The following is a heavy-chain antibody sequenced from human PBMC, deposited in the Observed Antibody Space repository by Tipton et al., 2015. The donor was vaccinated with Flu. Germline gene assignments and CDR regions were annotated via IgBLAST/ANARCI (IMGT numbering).Heavy chain of an antibody. V-gene: IGHV3-9*01. CDR1: GFIFDDFA. J-gene: IGHJ6*02. Sequence: AASGFIFDDFALHWVRQTPEKGLEWVSSISWDGGDVNYADSVEGRFTITRDNSKNNVHLQMNNLRVADTAVYFCAREGPSDYGMDVWGQGTTVTVSS. CDR3: AREGPSDYGMDV. CDR2: ISWDGGDV.